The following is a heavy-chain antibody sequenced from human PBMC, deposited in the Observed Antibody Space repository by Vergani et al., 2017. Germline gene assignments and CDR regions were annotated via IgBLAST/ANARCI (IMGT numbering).Heavy chain of an antibody. J-gene: IGHJ4*02. V-gene: IGHV1-69*01. D-gene: IGHD2-21*02. Sequence: QVQLVQSGAEVKKPGSSVKVSCKASGGTFSSYAISWVRQAPGQGLEWMGGIIPIFGTANYAQKFQGRVTITADESTSTAYMELSSLRSEDTAVYYCAKVNCGGDCYRAKYFDYWGQGTLVTVSS. CDR2: IIPIFGTA. CDR1: GGTFSSYA. CDR3: AKVNCGGDCYRAKYFDY.